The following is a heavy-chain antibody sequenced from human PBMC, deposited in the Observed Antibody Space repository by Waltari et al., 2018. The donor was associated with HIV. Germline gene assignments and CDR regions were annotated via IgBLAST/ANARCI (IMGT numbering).Heavy chain of an antibody. J-gene: IGHJ4*02. CDR3: ARVTYRVGATRDY. Sequence: EVQLVESGGGLVQPGGSLRLSCAASGFTFSNYEMNWVRQAPGKGLQWVSYISSSGSTIYYADSVKGRFTISRDNAKNSLYLQMNSLRAEDTAVYYCARVTYRVGATRDYWGQGTLVTVSS. V-gene: IGHV3-48*03. CDR1: GFTFSNYE. CDR2: ISSSGSTI. D-gene: IGHD1-26*01.